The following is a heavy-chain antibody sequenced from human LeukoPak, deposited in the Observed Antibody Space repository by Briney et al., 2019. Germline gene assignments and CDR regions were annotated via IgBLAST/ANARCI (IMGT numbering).Heavy chain of an antibody. CDR3: ASHPGYCSSTSCYTFDP. Sequence: SSVTVSRLASRYTLTHYDIRWVRQAPAQGLEWMGRIIPIFGTSNYAQKFQGRVTITTDEHTRTAYMELSSLRSEDRAVYYCASHPGYCSSTSCYTFDPWGEGTLVTVSS. J-gene: IGHJ5*02. CDR2: IIPIFGTS. CDR1: RYTLTHYD. D-gene: IGHD2-2*01. V-gene: IGHV1-69*05.